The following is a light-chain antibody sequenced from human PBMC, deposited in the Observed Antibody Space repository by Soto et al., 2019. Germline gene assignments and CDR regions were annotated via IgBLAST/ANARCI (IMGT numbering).Light chain of an antibody. Sequence: QSALTQPPSASGSPGQSVTISCTGTSSDGGVYNYVSWYQQYPGRAHKLMIYEVTKRPSGGPDRFSGSKSGNTASLTVSGLQVEDEADYYCSSYAASNNFYFVLSGGTKLTVL. CDR2: EVT. V-gene: IGLV2-8*01. J-gene: IGLJ3*02. CDR1: SSDGGVYNY. CDR3: SSYAASNNFYFV.